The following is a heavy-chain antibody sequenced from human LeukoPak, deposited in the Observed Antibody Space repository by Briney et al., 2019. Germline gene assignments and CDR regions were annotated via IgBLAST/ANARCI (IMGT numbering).Heavy chain of an antibody. CDR2: IKQDGSEK. CDR1: GFTFSSYW. V-gene: IGHV3-7*01. D-gene: IGHD6-19*01. Sequence: GGSLRLSCAASGFTFSSYWMSWVRQAPGKGLEWVANIKQDGSEKYYVDSVKGRFTISRDNAKNSLYPQMNRLRAEDTAVYYCARDLIAVAGTSSVDYFDYWGQGTLVTVSS. CDR3: ARDLIAVAGTSSVDYFDY. J-gene: IGHJ4*02.